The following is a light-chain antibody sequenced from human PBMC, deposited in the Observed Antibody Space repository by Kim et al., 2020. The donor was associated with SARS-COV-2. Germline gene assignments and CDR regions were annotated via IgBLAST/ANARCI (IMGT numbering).Light chain of an antibody. V-gene: IGLV2-14*03. CDR1: SSDVGGYDS. J-gene: IGLJ3*02. Sequence: QSALTQPASVSGSPGQSITISCTGTSSDVGGYDSVSWYQQHPGKAPKLMIYDVSNRPSGVSNRFSGSKSGNTASLTISGLQAEDEADFYCSSYTISSPWVFGGGTQLTVL. CDR2: DVS. CDR3: SSYTISSPWV.